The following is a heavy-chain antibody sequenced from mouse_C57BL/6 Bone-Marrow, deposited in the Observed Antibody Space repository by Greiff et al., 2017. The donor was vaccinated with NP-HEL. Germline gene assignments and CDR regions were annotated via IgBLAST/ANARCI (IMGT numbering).Heavy chain of an antibody. D-gene: IGHD2-5*01. V-gene: IGHV1-22*01. CDR2: INPNNGGT. J-gene: IGHJ2*01. CDR3: ARGGYSNYGFDY. CDR1: GYTFTDYN. Sequence: EVKLQESGPELVKPGASVKMSCKASGYTFTDYNMHWVKQSHGKSLEWIGYINPNNGGTSYNQKFKGKATLTVNKSSSTAYMELRSLTSEDSAVYYCARGGYSNYGFDYWGQGTTLTVSS.